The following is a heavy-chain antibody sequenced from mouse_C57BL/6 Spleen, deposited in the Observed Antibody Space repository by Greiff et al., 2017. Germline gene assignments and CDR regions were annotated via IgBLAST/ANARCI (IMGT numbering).Heavy chain of an antibody. D-gene: IGHD3-2*02. CDR2: IYPGRGNT. CDR1: GYSFTSYY. J-gene: IGHJ3*01. Sequence: VQLQQSGPELVKPGASVKISCKASGYSFTSYYIHWVKQRPGQGLEWIGWIYPGRGNTKYNEKFKGKATLTADTSSSTAYMQLRSLTSEDSAVYYCARQLRLLWFAYWGQGTLVTVSA. V-gene: IGHV1-66*01. CDR3: ARQLRLLWFAY.